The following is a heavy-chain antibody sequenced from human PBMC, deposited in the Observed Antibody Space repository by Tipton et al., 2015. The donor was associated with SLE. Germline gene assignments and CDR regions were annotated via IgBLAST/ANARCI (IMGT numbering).Heavy chain of an antibody. J-gene: IGHJ4*02. CDR1: GGSVSSGHYY. CDR3: AKYYYEASGYQSVDY. Sequence: LRLSCTVSGGSVSSGHYYYTWIRQYPGKGLEWIGYIYYTGSTFYNPSLKSRVTVSVDTSKNQFSLKLTSVTAADTALYYCAKYYYEASGYQSVDYWGQGALVTVSS. V-gene: IGHV4-31*03. D-gene: IGHD3-22*01. CDR2: IYYTGST.